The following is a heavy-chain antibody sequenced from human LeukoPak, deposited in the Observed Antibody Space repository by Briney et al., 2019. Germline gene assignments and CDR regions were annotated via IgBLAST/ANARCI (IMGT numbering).Heavy chain of an antibody. D-gene: IGHD2/OR15-2a*01. CDR1: GGSISSYY. CDR2: IHYNGNT. J-gene: IGHJ5*02. Sequence: PSETLSLTCTVSGGSISSYYWSWIRQAPGRGLEWIGYIHYNGNTYSNPSLKSRVAISLDTSKNQFSLKLSSVTAADTAVYYCARGDLSYWFAPWGQEPLVTVSS. CDR3: ARGDLSYWFAP. V-gene: IGHV4-59*01.